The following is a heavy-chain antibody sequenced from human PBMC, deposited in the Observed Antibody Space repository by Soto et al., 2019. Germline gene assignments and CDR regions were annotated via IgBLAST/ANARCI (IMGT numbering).Heavy chain of an antibody. CDR2: ISWNSGSI. V-gene: IGHV3-9*01. CDR3: AKDMGYSSGPSYY. J-gene: IGHJ4*02. CDR1: GFTFDDYA. Sequence: PVGSLRLSCAASGFTFDDYAMHWVRQAPGKGLEWVSGISWNSGSIGYADSVKGRFTISRDNAKNSLYLQMNSLRAEDTALYYYAKDMGYSSGPSYYWGQGTLVTVSS. D-gene: IGHD6-19*01.